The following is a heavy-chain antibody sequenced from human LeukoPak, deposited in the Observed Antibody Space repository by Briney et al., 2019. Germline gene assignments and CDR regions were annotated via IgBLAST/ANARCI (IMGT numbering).Heavy chain of an antibody. D-gene: IGHD1-26*01. V-gene: IGHV3-74*01. J-gene: IGHJ5*02. CDR2: INGDGRNI. CDR3: PRGSEWDLLGSCDR. Sequence: GGSLRLSCVASGFTFSSYWMHWVRQDPRKGLVWVSRINGDGRNINYADSVKGRFTISRDNAKNSLYLQMNSLRAEDTAVYYCPRGSEWDLLGSCDRWGQGTLVTVSS. CDR1: GFTFSSYW.